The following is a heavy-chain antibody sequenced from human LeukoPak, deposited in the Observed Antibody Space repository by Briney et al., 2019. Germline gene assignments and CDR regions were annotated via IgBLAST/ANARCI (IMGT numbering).Heavy chain of an antibody. J-gene: IGHJ4*02. V-gene: IGHV3-7*04. Sequence: GGSLRLSCAASGFTFSSYWMTWVRQAPGKGLEWVANIKEDGSEKYHVDSVQGRFTISRDNAKNSLYLQMNSLRAEDTAVYYCAGRYCSGGSCYHFDYWGQGTLVTVSS. CDR3: AGRYCSGGSCYHFDY. CDR1: GFTFSSYW. D-gene: IGHD2-15*01. CDR2: IKEDGSEK.